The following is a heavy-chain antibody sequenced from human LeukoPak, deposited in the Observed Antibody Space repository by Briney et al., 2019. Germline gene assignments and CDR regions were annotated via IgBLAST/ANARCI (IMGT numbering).Heavy chain of an antibody. CDR2: IYYSGST. Sequence: SETLSLTCTVSGGSISSSSYYWGWIRQPPGKGLEWIGSIYYSGSTYYNPSLKSRVTISVDTSKNQFPLKLSSVTAADTAVYYCARPLYGGNLLPWDYWGQGTLVTVSS. D-gene: IGHD4-23*01. J-gene: IGHJ4*02. CDR1: GGSISSSSYY. V-gene: IGHV4-39*01. CDR3: ARPLYGGNLLPWDY.